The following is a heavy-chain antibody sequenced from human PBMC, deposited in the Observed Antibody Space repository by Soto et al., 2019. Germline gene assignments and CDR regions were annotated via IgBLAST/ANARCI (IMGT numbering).Heavy chain of an antibody. CDR1: GFTFDDYG. Sequence: PGGSLRLSCAASGFTFDDYGMSLVRQAQGKGLEWVSGINWNGGSTGYADSVKGRFTISRDNAKNSLYLQMNSLRAEDTALYHCATAVAGSNYYYMDVWGKGTTVTVSS. CDR3: ATAVAGSNYYYMDV. D-gene: IGHD6-19*01. V-gene: IGHV3-20*01. CDR2: INWNGGST. J-gene: IGHJ6*03.